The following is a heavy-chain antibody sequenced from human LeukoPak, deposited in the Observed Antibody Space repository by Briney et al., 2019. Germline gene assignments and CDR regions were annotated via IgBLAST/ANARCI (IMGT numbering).Heavy chain of an antibody. V-gene: IGHV4-34*01. J-gene: IGHJ3*02. CDR2: INHSGST. D-gene: IGHD3-9*01. Sequence: PSETLSLTCAVYGGSFSGYYWSWIRQPPGKGLEWMGEINHSGSTNYNPSLKSRVTISVDTSKNQFSLKLSSVTAADTAVYYCARGGMVLRYFDWLGSLCAFDIWGQGTMVTVSS. CDR3: ARGGMVLRYFDWLGSLCAFDI. CDR1: GGSFSGYY.